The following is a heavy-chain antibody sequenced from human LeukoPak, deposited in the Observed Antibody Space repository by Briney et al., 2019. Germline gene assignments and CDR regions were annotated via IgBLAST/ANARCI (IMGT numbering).Heavy chain of an antibody. CDR2: INQSGST. V-gene: IGHV4-34*01. CDR3: ARDLSMVVTGYMDV. D-gene: IGHD4-23*01. Sequence: PSETLSLTCAVYGGSFSAYFLSWIRQPPGKGLEWIGEINQSGSTNYNPSLKSRVTISVDTSKKQFSLRLSSVTAADTAVYYCARDLSMVVTGYMDVWGKGTTVTVSS. J-gene: IGHJ6*03. CDR1: GGSFSAYF.